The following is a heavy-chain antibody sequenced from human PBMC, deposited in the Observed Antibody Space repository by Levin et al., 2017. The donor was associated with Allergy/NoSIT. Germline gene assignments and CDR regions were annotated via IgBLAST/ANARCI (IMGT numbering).Heavy chain of an antibody. Sequence: GASVKVSCRASGYTFKAYYLHWVRQAAGQGLEWMGWINPDNGGANFAPKFQGRVTLTRDTSTTTAYMELSSLTSDDTAIYYCAKDRMGQSTSGYYIIHQWGQGALVTVSP. CDR3: AKDRMGQSTSGYYIIHQ. CDR1: GYTFKAYY. D-gene: IGHD5-12*01. V-gene: IGHV1-2*02. J-gene: IGHJ1*01. CDR2: INPDNGGA.